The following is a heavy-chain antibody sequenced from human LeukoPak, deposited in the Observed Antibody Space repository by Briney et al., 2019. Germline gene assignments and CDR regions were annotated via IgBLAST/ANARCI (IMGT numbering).Heavy chain of an antibody. D-gene: IGHD1-26*01. CDR3: ARGEGSESYYYYYMDV. Sequence: TLSLTCTVSVGSISSHYWSWIRQPPGKGLEWIGYIYYSGSTNYNPSLKGRVTISVDTSKNQFSLKLSSVTAADTAVYYCARGEGSESYYYYYMDVWGKGTTVTVSS. V-gene: IGHV4-59*11. CDR1: VGSISSHY. CDR2: IYYSGST. J-gene: IGHJ6*03.